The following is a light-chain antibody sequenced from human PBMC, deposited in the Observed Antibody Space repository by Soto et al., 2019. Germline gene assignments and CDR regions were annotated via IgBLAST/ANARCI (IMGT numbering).Light chain of an antibody. CDR3: AAWDDSLNAVV. Sequence: QSVLTQPPSASGTPGQRVTISCSGSSSSIGSNTVNWYQQLPGTAPKLLIYSNNQRPSGVPDRFSGSKSDTSASLAISGLQSEDEAYYYCAAWDDSLNAVVFGGGTQLTVL. CDR1: SSSIGSNT. V-gene: IGLV1-44*01. J-gene: IGLJ2*01. CDR2: SNN.